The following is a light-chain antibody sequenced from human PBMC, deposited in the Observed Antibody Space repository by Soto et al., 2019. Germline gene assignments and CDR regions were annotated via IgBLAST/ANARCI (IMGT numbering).Light chain of an antibody. CDR2: GAS. CDR1: QLVRGSQ. CDR3: QQYSDWPPWR. V-gene: IGKV3-15*01. Sequence: IVMTQSPATLTVSPGEKVTLSCRASQLVRGSQVAWYQQKPGEAPRLLIFGASIRATGIPARFSGDGSETEFTLTISSLQSDDFAVYYCQQYSDWPPWRFGQGTMVDIK. J-gene: IGKJ1*01.